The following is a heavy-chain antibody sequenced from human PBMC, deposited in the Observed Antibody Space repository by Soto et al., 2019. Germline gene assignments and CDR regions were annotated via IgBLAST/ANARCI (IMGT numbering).Heavy chain of an antibody. J-gene: IGHJ5*02. CDR3: ARTFGSPYGTAGWFDP. V-gene: IGHV4-30-4*01. CDR2: IYYSGST. Sequence: SQTLSLTCTVSGGSISSGDYYWSWIRQPPGKGLEWIGYIYYSGSTYYNPSLKSRVTISVDTSKNQFSLKLSSVTAADTAVYYCARTFGSPYGTAGWFDPWGQGTLVTVSS. D-gene: IGHD3-10*01. CDR1: GGSISSGDYY.